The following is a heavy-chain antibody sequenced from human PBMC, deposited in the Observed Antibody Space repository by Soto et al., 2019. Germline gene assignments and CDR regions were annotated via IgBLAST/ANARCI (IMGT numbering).Heavy chain of an antibody. V-gene: IGHV3-53*01. CDR3: ASRGP. CDR2: IHSGGSA. CDR1: GFTVSSDI. J-gene: IGHJ1*01. Sequence: EVQLVESGGGLIQPGGSLRLSCEVSGFTVSSDIMTWVRQAPGKGLQWVSIIHSGGSAYYADSVKVRFTISRDNSKNMLFLQMNSLTVEDSAVYYCASRGPWGQGTLVTVAS.